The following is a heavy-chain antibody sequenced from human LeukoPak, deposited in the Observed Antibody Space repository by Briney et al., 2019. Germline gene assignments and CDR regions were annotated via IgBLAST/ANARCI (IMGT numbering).Heavy chain of an antibody. J-gene: IGHJ3*02. V-gene: IGHV1-46*01. CDR2: INPSGGST. CDR1: GYTFTSYY. Sequence: ASVKVSCKAPGYTFTSYYMHWVRQAPGQGLEWMGIINPSGGSTSYAQKFQGRVTMTRDTSTSTVYMELSSLRSEDTAVYYCARGPIAVAGSKGASAFDIWGQGTMVTVSS. D-gene: IGHD6-19*01. CDR3: ARGPIAVAGSKGASAFDI.